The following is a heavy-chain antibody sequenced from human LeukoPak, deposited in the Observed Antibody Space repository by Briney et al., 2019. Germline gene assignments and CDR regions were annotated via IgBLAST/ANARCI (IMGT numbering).Heavy chain of an antibody. V-gene: IGHV3-64*05. Sequence: PGGSLRLSCWASGFXFSNDAMHWGRQTPGKGRGYVSHIISNGVSTYYADTLKGRYTISRDNSKDTLYFQRSILRDKDTSVYISSNGGSTYYAASVTGRFTISRDNSTTTLHFQMRSMRAEDTAVYYCVESGVEMATILDSWGQGTLVTVSS. J-gene: IGHJ4*02. CDR2: IISNGVST. D-gene: IGHD2-15*01. CDR3: SNGGSTYYAASVTGRFTISRDNSTTTLHFQMRSMRAEDTAVYYCVESGVEMATILDS. CDR1: GFXFSNDA.